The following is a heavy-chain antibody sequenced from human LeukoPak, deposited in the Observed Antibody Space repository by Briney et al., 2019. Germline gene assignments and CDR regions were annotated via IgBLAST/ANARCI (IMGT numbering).Heavy chain of an antibody. V-gene: IGHV3-21*01. CDR3: ARGNIVATIMAFDY. Sequence: PGGSLRLSCAASGFTFSSYSMNWVRQAPGKGLEWVSSISSSSSYIYYADSVKGRFTISRDNAKNSLYLQMNSLRAEDTAVYYCARGNIVATIMAFDYWGQGTLVTVSS. CDR1: GFTFSSYS. D-gene: IGHD5-12*01. CDR2: ISSSSSYI. J-gene: IGHJ4*02.